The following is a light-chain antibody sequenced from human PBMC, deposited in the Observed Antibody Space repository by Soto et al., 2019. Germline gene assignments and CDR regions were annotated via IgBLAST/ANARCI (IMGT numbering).Light chain of an antibody. CDR2: GTS. Sequence: EIVLTQSPVTLSLSPGARAPLSCRASQTVSRMYLSWFQQRPGQAPRLLIYGTSTRATGIPVRFSGSGSGTDFTLTISSLQPEDCAVYFCHQDFNLPWTFGQGTKVDIK. CDR1: QTVSRMY. V-gene: IGKV3D-7*01. CDR3: HQDFNLPWT. J-gene: IGKJ1*01.